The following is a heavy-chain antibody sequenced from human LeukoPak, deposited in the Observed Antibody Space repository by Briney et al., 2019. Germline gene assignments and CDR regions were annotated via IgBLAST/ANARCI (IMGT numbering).Heavy chain of an antibody. Sequence: PSETLSLTCTVSGASITNFFWSWIRRPAGKGLEWIGRVYHSGSTHYNPSLESRITMSVDTSKNQFSPKLNSVTAADTAVYYCAGDFYGLGSSTWFDPWGQGILVTVSS. D-gene: IGHD3-10*01. V-gene: IGHV4-4*07. CDR1: GASITNFF. CDR2: VYHSGST. CDR3: AGDFYGLGSSTWFDP. J-gene: IGHJ5*02.